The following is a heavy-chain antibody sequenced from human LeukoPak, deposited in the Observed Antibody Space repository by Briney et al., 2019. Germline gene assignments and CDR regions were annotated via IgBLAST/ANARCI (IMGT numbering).Heavy chain of an antibody. J-gene: IGHJ4*02. CDR2: INHSGST. D-gene: IGHD4-17*01. Sequence: SQTLSLTCAVSGGSISSGGYSWSWIRQPPGKGLEWIGYINHSGSTYYNPSLKSRVTISVDRSKNQFSLKLSSVTAADTAVYYCAVGLRSYFDYWGQGTLVTVSS. V-gene: IGHV4-30-2*01. CDR3: AVGLRSYFDY. CDR1: GGSISSGGYS.